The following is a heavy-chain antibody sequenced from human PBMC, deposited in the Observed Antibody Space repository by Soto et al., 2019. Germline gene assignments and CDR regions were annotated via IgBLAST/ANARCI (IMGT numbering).Heavy chain of an antibody. J-gene: IGHJ5*02. CDR3: ARETRRARFGRPDCFDP. D-gene: IGHD3-10*01. CDR1: GGTFSSYT. CDR2: IIPILGIA. V-gene: IGHV1-69*04. Sequence: ASVKVSCKAFGGTFSSYTISWVRQAPGKGLEWMGRIIPILGIANYAQKFQGRVTITADKSTSTAYMELSSLRSEDTAVYYCARETRRARFGRPDCFDPWGQGTLVTLYS.